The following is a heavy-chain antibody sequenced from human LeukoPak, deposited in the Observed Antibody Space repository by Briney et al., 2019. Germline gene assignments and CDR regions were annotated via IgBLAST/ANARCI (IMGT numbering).Heavy chain of an antibody. CDR3: ARGSRVPAAKGAFDI. CDR2: IYYSGST. CDR1: GGSISSSSYY. J-gene: IGHJ3*02. D-gene: IGHD2-2*01. Sequence: PSETLSLTCTVSGGSISSSSYYWGWIRQPPGKVLEWIGSIYYSGSTYYNPSLKSRVTISVDTSKNQFSLKLSSVTAADTAVYYCARGSRVPAAKGAFDIWGQGTMVTVSS. V-gene: IGHV4-39*07.